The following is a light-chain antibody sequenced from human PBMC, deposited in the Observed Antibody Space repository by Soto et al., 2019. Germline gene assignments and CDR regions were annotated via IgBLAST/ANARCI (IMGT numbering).Light chain of an antibody. Sequence: EIVMTQSPATLSGSPGERVTLSCRASQSAISNLAWYQHKPGQAPRLLIYYTSNRATGIPARFSGSGSGTDFTLTISSLQPEDFATYFCQQVNSFPLTFGGGTKVDIK. V-gene: IGKV3D-15*01. CDR1: QSAISN. CDR3: QQVNSFPLT. CDR2: YTS. J-gene: IGKJ4*01.